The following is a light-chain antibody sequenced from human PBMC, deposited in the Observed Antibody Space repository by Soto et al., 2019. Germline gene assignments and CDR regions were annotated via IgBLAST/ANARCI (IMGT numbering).Light chain of an antibody. V-gene: IGKV3-11*01. CDR2: DAS. CDR1: QSVSKY. J-gene: IGKJ5*01. Sequence: PGERATLSCRTSQSVSKYFAWYQQKPGRAPRLLIYDASSRATGIPARFIGSGSGTDFTLTISSLEPEDFAIYYCQQRSNWPITFGQGTRVEIK. CDR3: QQRSNWPIT.